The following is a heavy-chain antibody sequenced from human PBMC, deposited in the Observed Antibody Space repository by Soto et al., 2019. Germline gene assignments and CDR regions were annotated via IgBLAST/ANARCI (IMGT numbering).Heavy chain of an antibody. CDR1: GDSINSRSYY. V-gene: IGHV4-39*01. D-gene: IGHD2-21*02. Sequence: PSETLSLTCTVTGDSINSRSYYWGWIRQPPGKGLEWIGSIYYSGRTYNNPSLRSRVSMSIATSKDQFSLKLKSVTAADTALYFCARQRTSGVTQAYFYVWGPGSLVTVS. CDR3: ARQRTSGVTQAYFYV. CDR2: IYYSGRT. J-gene: IGHJ4*02.